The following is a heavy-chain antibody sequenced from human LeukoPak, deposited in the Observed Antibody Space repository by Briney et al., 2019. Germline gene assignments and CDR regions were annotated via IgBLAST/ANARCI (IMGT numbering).Heavy chain of an antibody. Sequence: GGSLRLSCAASGFTFSSYWMHWVRQAPGKGLVWVSRIHSDGSSTSYADSVKGRFTISRDNAKNTLHLQMNSLRAEDTAVYYCARDPRGYNWFDPWGQGTLVTVSS. CDR3: ARDPRGYNWFDP. CDR2: IHSDGSST. J-gene: IGHJ5*02. D-gene: IGHD5-12*01. CDR1: GFTFSSYW. V-gene: IGHV3-74*01.